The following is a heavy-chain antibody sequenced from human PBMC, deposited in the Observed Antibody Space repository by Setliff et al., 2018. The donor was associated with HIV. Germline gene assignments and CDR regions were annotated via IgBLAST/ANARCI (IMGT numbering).Heavy chain of an antibody. CDR1: GFTFSNAW. J-gene: IGHJ3*01. V-gene: IGHV3-15*01. Sequence: GGSLRLSCAASGFTFSNAWMSWVRQAPGKGLEWVGRIKSKTDGGTTDYAAPVKGRFTISRDDSKRIAYLQMNSLKIEDTAVYYCAFSLSVYKYDSNDYNGDAFDVWGPGTVVTVSS. CDR3: AFSLSVYKYDSNDYNGDAFDV. CDR2: IKSKTDGGTT. D-gene: IGHD3-22*01.